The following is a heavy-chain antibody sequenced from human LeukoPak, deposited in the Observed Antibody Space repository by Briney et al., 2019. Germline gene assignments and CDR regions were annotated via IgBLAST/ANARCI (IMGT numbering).Heavy chain of an antibody. CDR2: FDPEDGET. D-gene: IGHD3-9*01. J-gene: IGHJ4*02. Sequence: ASVKVSCKVSGYTLTELSMPWVRQAPGKGLEWMGGFDPEDGETIYAQKFQGRVTMTEDTSTDTAYMELSSLRSEDTAVYYCATVLLLRYFDWLSPLDYWGQGTLVTVSS. CDR3: ATVLLLRYFDWLSPLDY. CDR1: GYTLTELS. V-gene: IGHV1-24*01.